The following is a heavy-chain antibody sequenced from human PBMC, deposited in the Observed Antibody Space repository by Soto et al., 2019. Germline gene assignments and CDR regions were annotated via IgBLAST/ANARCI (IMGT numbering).Heavy chain of an antibody. D-gene: IGHD3-10*01. J-gene: IGHJ6*02. CDR3: ARYYFPYYCSDNPYPMDV. V-gene: IGHV4-30-4*02. CDR1: SGSISSADYY. Sequence: SETLSLTCTVSSGSISSADYYWSWIRQPPGKGLEWIGYIYYTGSAYYNPSLKSRVTISRDTPKKHFSLKLSSVTAADTALYYCARYYFPYYCSDNPYPMDVWGQGTTVTVSS. CDR2: IYYTGSA.